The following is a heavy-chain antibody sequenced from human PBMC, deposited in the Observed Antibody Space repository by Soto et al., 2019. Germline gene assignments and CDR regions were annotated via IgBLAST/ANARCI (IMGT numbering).Heavy chain of an antibody. CDR3: AREVIPLTTDWYFDL. V-gene: IGHV4-30-4*01. Sequence: QLQLRESGPGLVKPSETLSLTCTVSGGSISGGVGGLYYWSWIRQPPGKGLEWIGYIYDSGSTYYNPSLKSRVTTSVDTSKNQSSRRLSSVTAADTAVYYCAREVIPLTTDWYFDLWGRGTLVTVSS. D-gene: IGHD4-17*01. J-gene: IGHJ2*01. CDR1: GGSISGGVGGLYY. CDR2: IYDSGST.